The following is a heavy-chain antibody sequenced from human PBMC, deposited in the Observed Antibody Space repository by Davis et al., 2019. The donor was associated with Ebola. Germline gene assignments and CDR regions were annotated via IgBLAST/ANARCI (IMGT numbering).Heavy chain of an antibody. D-gene: IGHD3-3*01. V-gene: IGHV1-69*06. CDR1: GYTFTSYA. J-gene: IGHJ6*02. Sequence: AASVKVSCKASGYTFTSYAISWVRQAPGQGLEWMGGIFPIFGTADYAQKFQGRVTITADKSTSTAYMELSSLRSEDTAVYYCARAGTIFGVVIHTNYYYYGMDVWGQGTTVTVSS. CDR3: ARAGTIFGVVIHTNYYYYGMDV. CDR2: IFPIFGTA.